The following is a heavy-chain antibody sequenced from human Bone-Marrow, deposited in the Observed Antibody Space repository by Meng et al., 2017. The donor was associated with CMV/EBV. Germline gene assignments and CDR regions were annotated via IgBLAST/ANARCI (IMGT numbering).Heavy chain of an antibody. D-gene: IGHD3-22*01. Sequence: SGGSFSSYAISWVRQAPGQGLEWMGGIIPIFGTANYAQKFQGRVTITTDESTSTAYMELSSLRSEDTAVYYCARTYYYDSSGYYFDYWGQGTLVTVSS. CDR3: ARTYYYDSSGYYFDY. J-gene: IGHJ4*02. V-gene: IGHV1-69*05. CDR1: GGSFSSYA. CDR2: IIPIFGTA.